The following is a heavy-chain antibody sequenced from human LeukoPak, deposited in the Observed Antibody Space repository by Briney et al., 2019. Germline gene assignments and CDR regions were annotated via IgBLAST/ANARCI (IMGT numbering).Heavy chain of an antibody. Sequence: PGGSLRLSCAASGFTVSSNYMSWVRQAPGKGLEWVSVIYSGGSTYYADSVKGRFTISRDNSKNTLYLQMNSLRAEDTAVYYCARGRRDTQYQVFDYWGQGTLVTVSS. CDR2: IYSGGST. D-gene: IGHD2-2*01. J-gene: IGHJ4*02. CDR1: GFTVSSNY. CDR3: ARGRRDTQYQVFDY. V-gene: IGHV3-66*01.